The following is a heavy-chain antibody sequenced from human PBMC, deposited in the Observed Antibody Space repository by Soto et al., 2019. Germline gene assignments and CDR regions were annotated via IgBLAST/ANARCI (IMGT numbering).Heavy chain of an antibody. J-gene: IGHJ4*02. Sequence: PGGSLRLSCRTSGFTFSSFSMHWFRQAPGKGLEWVAVIGSTKVKYYADSVKGRFTISRDNSQDTLYLQMDGLRPDDTGVYFCAREVVTTRWYFDNWSQGSLVTVSS. D-gene: IGHD1-1*01. CDR2: IGSTKVK. CDR3: AREVVTTRWYFDN. V-gene: IGHV3-30*04. CDR1: GFTFSSFS.